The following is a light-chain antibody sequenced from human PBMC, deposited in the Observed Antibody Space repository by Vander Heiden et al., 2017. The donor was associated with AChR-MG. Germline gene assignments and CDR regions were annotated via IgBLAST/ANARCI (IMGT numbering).Light chain of an antibody. Sequence: QSVLPQPPSASGTPGQRVTISCSGSSVNIGSNTVNWYQQLPGTAPKLLIYSHNQRPSGVTDRFSGSKSGTSASLAISGLQSEDEADYYCAAWDDSLNAVFGGGTKLTVL. V-gene: IGLV1-44*01. J-gene: IGLJ2*01. CDR2: SHN. CDR1: SVNIGSNT. CDR3: AAWDDSLNAV.